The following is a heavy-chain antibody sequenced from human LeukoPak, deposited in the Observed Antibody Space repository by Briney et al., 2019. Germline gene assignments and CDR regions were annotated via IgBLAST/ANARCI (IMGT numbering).Heavy chain of an antibody. J-gene: IGHJ4*02. CDR3: ARDRNYYDSSGYQKAFDY. CDR1: GYTFTGYY. CDR2: INPNSGGT. D-gene: IGHD3-22*01. Sequence: GASVRVSCKASGYTFTGYYMHWVRQAPGQGLEWMGWINPNSGGTNYAQKFQGRVTMTRDTSISTAYMELSRLRSDDTAVYYCARDRNYYDSSGYQKAFDYWGQGTQVTVSS. V-gene: IGHV1-2*02.